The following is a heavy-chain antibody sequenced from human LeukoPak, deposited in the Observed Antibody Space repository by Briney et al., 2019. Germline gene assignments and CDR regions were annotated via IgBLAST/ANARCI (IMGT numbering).Heavy chain of an antibody. CDR2: ISGSGGST. CDR3: AKDQAVAGPGSDY. V-gene: IGHV3-23*01. D-gene: IGHD6-19*01. CDR1: GFTFSSYA. J-gene: IGHJ4*02. Sequence: AGGSLRLSCAASGFTFSSYAMSWVRQAPGKGLEWVSAISGSGGSTYYADSVKGRFTISRDNSKNTLCLQMNSLRAEDTAVYYCAKDQAVAGPGSDYWGQGTLVTVSS.